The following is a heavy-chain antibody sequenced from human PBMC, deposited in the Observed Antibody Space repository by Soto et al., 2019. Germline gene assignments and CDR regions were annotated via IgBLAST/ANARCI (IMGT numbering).Heavy chain of an antibody. CDR3: ARDGYCSSTSCYHYYYYGMDV. Sequence: ASVKVSCKASGYTFTSHGISWVRQAPGQGLEWMGWISAYNGNTNYAQKLQGRVTMTTDTSTSTAYMELRSLRSDDTAVYYCARDGYCSSTSCYHYYYYGMDVWGQGTTVTVSS. CDR2: ISAYNGNT. V-gene: IGHV1-18*04. J-gene: IGHJ6*02. CDR1: GYTFTSHG. D-gene: IGHD2-2*01.